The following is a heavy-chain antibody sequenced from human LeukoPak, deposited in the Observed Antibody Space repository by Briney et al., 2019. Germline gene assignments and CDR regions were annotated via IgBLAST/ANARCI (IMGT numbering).Heavy chain of an antibody. Sequence: ASVKVSCKASGYTFTGYYMHWVRQAPGQGLEWMGWINPNSGGTNYAQKFQGRVTMTRDTSISTAYMELSRLRSDDTAVYYCARTVGAADWYFDLWGQGTLVTVSS. V-gene: IGHV1-2*02. J-gene: IGHJ2*01. CDR2: INPNSGGT. CDR3: ARTVGAADWYFDL. CDR1: GYTFTGYY. D-gene: IGHD1-26*01.